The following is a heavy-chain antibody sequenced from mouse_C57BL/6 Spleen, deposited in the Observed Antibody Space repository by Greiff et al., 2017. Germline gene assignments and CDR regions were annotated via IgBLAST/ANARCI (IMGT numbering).Heavy chain of an antibody. J-gene: IGHJ1*03. Sequence: EVKLMESGGGLVKPGGSLNLSCAASGFTFSDYGMHWVRQAPEKGLEWVAYISSGSSTIYDADTVKGRFTISRDTAKNTLFLQMTRLRSEDTAMYYCAMRCITTVVASLCGWGTRTTVTVSS. V-gene: IGHV5-17*01. D-gene: IGHD1-1*01. CDR3: AMRCITTVVASLCG. CDR2: ISSGSSTI. CDR1: GFTFSDYG.